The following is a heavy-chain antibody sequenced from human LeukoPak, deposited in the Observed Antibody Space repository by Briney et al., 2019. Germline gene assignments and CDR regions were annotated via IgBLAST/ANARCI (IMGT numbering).Heavy chain of an antibody. CDR3: ARWGRGEVTTTPYYFDY. V-gene: IGHV4-4*02. CDR1: GGSISSSNW. D-gene: IGHD3-16*01. Sequence: SETLSLTCAVSGGSISSSNWWSWVRQPPGKGLEWIGEIYHSGSTNYNPSLKSRVTISVDKSKNQFSLKLSSVTAADTAVYYCARWGRGEVTTTPYYFDYWGQGTLVTVSS. CDR2: IYHSGST. J-gene: IGHJ4*02.